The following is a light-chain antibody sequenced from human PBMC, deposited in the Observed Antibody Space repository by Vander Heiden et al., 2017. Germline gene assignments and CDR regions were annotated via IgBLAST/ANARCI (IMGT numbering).Light chain of an antibody. CDR1: QSISSY. V-gene: IGKV1-39*01. CDR2: AAS. J-gene: IGKJ5*01. CDR3: QQSYSTPR. Sequence: DIQMTQSPSSLSASVGDRVTITCRASQSISSYLNWYQQKPGKAPKLLIYAASSLQSGVPSRFSGSGSGTDFTLTISSLQPEDFATYYCQQSYSTPRFGQGTRLEMK.